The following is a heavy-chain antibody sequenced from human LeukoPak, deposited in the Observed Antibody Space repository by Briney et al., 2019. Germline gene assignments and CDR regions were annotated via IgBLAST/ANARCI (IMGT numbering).Heavy chain of an antibody. V-gene: IGHV4-34*01. CDR1: GGSFSGYY. J-gene: IGHJ4*02. Sequence: SETLSLTCAVYGGSFSGYYWSWIRQPPGKGLEWMGEINHSGSTNYNPSLKSRVTISVDTSKNQFSLKLSSVTAADTAVYYCASARYYYGSGSYAYFDYWGQGTLVTVSS. CDR3: ASARYYYGSGSYAYFDY. D-gene: IGHD3-10*01. CDR2: INHSGST.